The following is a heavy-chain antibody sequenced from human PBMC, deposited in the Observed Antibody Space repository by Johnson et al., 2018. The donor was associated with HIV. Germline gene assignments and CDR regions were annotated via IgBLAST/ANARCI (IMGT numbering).Heavy chain of an antibody. CDR3: ARDIMRAGSYYDAFDI. J-gene: IGHJ3*02. D-gene: IGHD3-10*01. CDR1: GFTFSSHA. Sequence: QVQLVESGGGVVQPGRSLRLSCAASGFTFSSHAMHWVRQAPGKGLEWVAGISKDGSNKYYADSVKGRFTISRDNSKNTLYLQMNSLRAEDTAVYYCARDIMRAGSYYDAFDIWGQGTMVTVSS. V-gene: IGHV3-30*04. CDR2: ISKDGSNK.